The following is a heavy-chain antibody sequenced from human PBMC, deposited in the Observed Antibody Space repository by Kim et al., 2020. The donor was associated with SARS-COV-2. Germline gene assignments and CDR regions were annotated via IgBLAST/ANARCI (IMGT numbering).Heavy chain of an antibody. CDR1: GFTFSNAW. CDR2: IKSKTDGGTT. V-gene: IGHV3-15*01. D-gene: IGHD2-15*01. CDR3: TTASDIVVVVAAKGVRY. Sequence: GGSLRLSCAASGFTFSNAWMSWVRQAPGKGLEWVGRIKSKTDGGTTDYAAPVKGRFTISRDDSKNTLYLQMNSLKTEDTAVYYCTTASDIVVVVAAKGVRYWGQGTLVTVSS. J-gene: IGHJ4*02.